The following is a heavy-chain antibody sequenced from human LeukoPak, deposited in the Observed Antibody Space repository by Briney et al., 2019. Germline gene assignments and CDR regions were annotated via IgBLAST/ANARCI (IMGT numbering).Heavy chain of an antibody. J-gene: IGHJ5*02. CDR2: VSRFGGTT. D-gene: IGHD6-13*01. CDR3: VKHVGSRWSNNRFDP. CDR1: GFTFDSYA. V-gene: IGHV3-23*01. Sequence: GGSLRLSCAASGFTFDSYAKSWVRQAPGKGLEWVSAVSRFGGTTYYADSAKGRFTISRDNSNNTVYLQMNSLRVGDTALHYCVKHVGSRWSNNRFDPWGQGTLVTVS.